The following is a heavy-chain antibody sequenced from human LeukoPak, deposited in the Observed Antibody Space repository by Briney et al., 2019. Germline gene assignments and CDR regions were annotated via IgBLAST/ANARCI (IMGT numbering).Heavy chain of an antibody. V-gene: IGHV4-61*01. D-gene: IGHD3-22*01. Sequence: PSETLSLTCTVSGGSVSSGSYYWSWIRQPPGKGLEWIGCIYYSGSTNYNPSLKSRVTISVDTSKNQFSLKLSSVTAADTAVYYCARDYYDSSGYSSFDYWGQGTLVTVSS. CDR3: ARDYYDSSGYSSFDY. CDR2: IYYSGST. J-gene: IGHJ4*02. CDR1: GGSVSSGSYY.